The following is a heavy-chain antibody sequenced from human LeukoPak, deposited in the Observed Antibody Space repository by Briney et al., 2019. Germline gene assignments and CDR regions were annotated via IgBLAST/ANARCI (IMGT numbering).Heavy chain of an antibody. J-gene: IGHJ3*02. CDR1: GFTFSSYA. V-gene: IGHV3-23*01. CDR3: ARVQTYGSGSYYSAFDI. Sequence: GGSLRLSCAASGFTFSSYAMSWVRQAPGKGLEWVSAISGSGGSTYYADSVKGRFTISRDNSKDTLYLQMNSLRAEDTAVYYCARVQTYGSGSYYSAFDIWGQGTMVTVSS. D-gene: IGHD3-10*01. CDR2: ISGSGGST.